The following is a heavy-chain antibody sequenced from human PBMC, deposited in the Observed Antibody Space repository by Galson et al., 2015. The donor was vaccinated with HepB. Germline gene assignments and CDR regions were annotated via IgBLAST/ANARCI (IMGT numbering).Heavy chain of an antibody. J-gene: IGHJ4*02. V-gene: IGHV3-23*01. CDR2: ISGSGGST. Sequence: SLRLSCAASGFTFSSYTMSWVRQAPGKGLEWVSAISGSGGSTYYADSVKGRFTISRDNSKNTLYLQMNSLRAEDTAVYYCAKDLEYQLLSPLFDYWGQGTLVTVSS. CDR3: AKDLEYQLLSPLFDY. D-gene: IGHD2-2*01. CDR1: GFTFSSYT.